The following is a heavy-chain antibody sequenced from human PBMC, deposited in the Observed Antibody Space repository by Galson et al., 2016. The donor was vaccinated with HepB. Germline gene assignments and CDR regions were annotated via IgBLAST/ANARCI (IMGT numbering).Heavy chain of an antibody. V-gene: IGHV1-18*01. CDR2: ISGYNGHT. J-gene: IGHJ5*02. CDR1: GYTFTSYG. Sequence: SVKVSCKASGYTFTSYGISWVRQAPGQGLEWMGWISGYNGHTNYAQKFQGRATMTTDTSTTTVYMELRSLRSDDTAVYYCAKDVRILEVPVVDPAYDLWSRYYYEPGPKWFDPWGQGTLVTVSS. D-gene: IGHD3-3*01. CDR3: AKDVRILEVPVVDPAYDLWSRYYYEPGPKWFDP.